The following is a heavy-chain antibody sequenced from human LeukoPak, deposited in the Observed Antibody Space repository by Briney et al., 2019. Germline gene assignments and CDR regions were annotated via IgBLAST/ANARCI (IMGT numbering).Heavy chain of an antibody. V-gene: IGHV4-4*07. CDR1: GGSISSYY. J-gene: IGHJ4*02. D-gene: IGHD3-22*01. CDR3: ARGKYYYDSSGYLY. CDR2: IYTSGST. Sequence: SETLSLTCTVSGGSISSYYWSWIRQPAGKGLEWIGRIYTSGSTNYNPSLKSRVTISVDTSKNQFSLKLSSVTAADTAVYYCARGKYYYDSSGYLYWGQGTLVTVSS.